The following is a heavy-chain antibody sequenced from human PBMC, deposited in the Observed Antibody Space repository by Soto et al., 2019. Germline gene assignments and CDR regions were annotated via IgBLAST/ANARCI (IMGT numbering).Heavy chain of an antibody. Sequence: PGGSLRLSCAASGFTFSSYAMHWVRQAPGKGLEWVAVISYDGSNKYYADSVKGRFTISRDNSKNTLYLQMNSLRAEDTAVYYCARAMTYSSFYGMDVWGQGTTVTVSS. CDR1: GFTFSSYA. D-gene: IGHD6-6*01. V-gene: IGHV3-30-3*01. J-gene: IGHJ6*02. CDR3: ARAMTYSSFYGMDV. CDR2: ISYDGSNK.